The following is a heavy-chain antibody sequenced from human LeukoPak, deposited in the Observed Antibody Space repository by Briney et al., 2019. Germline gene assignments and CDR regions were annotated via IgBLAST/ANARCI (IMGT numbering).Heavy chain of an antibody. CDR1: GFTFSDYY. J-gene: IGHJ4*02. V-gene: IGHV3-11*01. D-gene: IGHD3-16*02. Sequence: PGGSLRLSCAASGFTFSDYYMSWIRQAPGKGLGWVSYISSSGSTIYYADSVKGRFTISRDNAKNSLYLQMNSLRAEDTAVYYCARSSPYDYVWGSYRPSYYFDYWGQGTLVTVSS. CDR3: ARSSPYDYVWGSYRPSYYFDY. CDR2: ISSSGSTI.